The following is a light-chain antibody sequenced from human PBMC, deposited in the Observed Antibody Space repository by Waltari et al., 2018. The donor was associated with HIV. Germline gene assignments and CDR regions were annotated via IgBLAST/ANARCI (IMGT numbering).Light chain of an antibody. CDR3: QQASSFPHT. Sequence: DIQMTQSPSSLYASVGERVTFTCRASQDITNLLAWYQQKPGKAPKLLIYGANNLESGVPSRFDGSGSGTDFALTITDLQPDDFGTYFCQQASSFPHTFGGGTWLE. CDR1: QDITNL. CDR2: GAN. V-gene: IGKV1-12*01. J-gene: IGKJ4*01.